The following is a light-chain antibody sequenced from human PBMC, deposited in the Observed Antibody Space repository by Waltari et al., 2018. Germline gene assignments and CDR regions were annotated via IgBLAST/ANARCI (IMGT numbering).Light chain of an antibody. CDR2: YKSDSDK. V-gene: IGLV5-45*03. J-gene: IGLJ2*01. CDR1: SGTNIGTTR. Sequence: QAVLTQPSSLSASPGASARLPCTLPSGTNIGTTRIFCYQPKPGSPPQFLLRYKSDSDKQQASGVPSRFSGSKDASANAGILLISGLQSEDEADYYCMIWHSSAVVFGGGTKLTVL. CDR3: MIWHSSAVV.